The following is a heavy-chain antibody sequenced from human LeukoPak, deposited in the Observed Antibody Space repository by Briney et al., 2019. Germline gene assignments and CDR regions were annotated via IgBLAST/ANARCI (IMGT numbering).Heavy chain of an antibody. CDR1: GGSFSDFY. V-gene: IGHV4-34*01. J-gene: IGHJ1*01. D-gene: IGHD2-8*01. CDR2: INQSEST. Sequence: SETLSHTCAVYGGSFSDFYGSWFCQPPGKGLEWIGEINQSESTNYNPSLKSRVTISVDTSKSQFSLRLTSVTAADTAVYFFAYSTNYQQHWGQGTLVTVSS. CDR3: AYSTNYQQH.